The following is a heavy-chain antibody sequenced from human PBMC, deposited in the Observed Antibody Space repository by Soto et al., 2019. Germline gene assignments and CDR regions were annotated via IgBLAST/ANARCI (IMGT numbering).Heavy chain of an antibody. CDR2: IDPSDSYT. CDR3: ARHESGSDYVLISAHTQAHY. CDR1: GYSFTSYW. Sequence: EESLKISCXGSGYSFTSYWISWVRQMPGKGLEWMGRIDPSDSYTNYRPSFQGHVTTSAQKSISTAYLQWSSLKATDTAMYYCARHESGSDYVLISAHTQAHYWGQGTLVTVSS. D-gene: IGHD1-26*01. J-gene: IGHJ4*02. V-gene: IGHV5-10-1*01.